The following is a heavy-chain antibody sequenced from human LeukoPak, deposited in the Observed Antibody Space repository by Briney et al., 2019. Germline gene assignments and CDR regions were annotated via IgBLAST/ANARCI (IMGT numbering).Heavy chain of an antibody. CDR1: GFPFSSYA. Sequence: GGSLRLSCAASGFPFSSYAMHWVRQASGKGLEWVGRIRSKANSYATAYAASVKGRFTISRDDSKNTAYLQMDSLKTEDTAVYYCTTHDYGGNAGGRVDYWGQGTLVTVSS. D-gene: IGHD4-23*01. CDR2: IRSKANSYAT. V-gene: IGHV3-73*01. J-gene: IGHJ4*02. CDR3: TTHDYGGNAGGRVDY.